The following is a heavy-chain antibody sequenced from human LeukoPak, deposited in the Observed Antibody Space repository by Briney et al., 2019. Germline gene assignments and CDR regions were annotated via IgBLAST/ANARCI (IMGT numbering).Heavy chain of an antibody. CDR3: ARWYYSGWAFDY. V-gene: IGHV4-59*08. CDR1: GGTISSYY. Sequence: SEALSLTCTVSGGTISSYYCNWIRQPPGKGLEWIGYIHDSGSTKYSPSLKSRVTISVETSKNQFSLKLSSVTAADTAVYYCARWYYSGWAFDYWGQGTLVTGSS. D-gene: IGHD6-19*01. J-gene: IGHJ4*02. CDR2: IHDSGST.